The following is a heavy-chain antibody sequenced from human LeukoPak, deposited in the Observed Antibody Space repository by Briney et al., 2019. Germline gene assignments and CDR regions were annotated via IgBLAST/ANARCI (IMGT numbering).Heavy chain of an antibody. CDR3: AKDFKHGGNSGNP. CDR2: ISYDGSNK. CDR1: GFTFSSYA. D-gene: IGHD2-21*02. Sequence: PGGSLRLSCAASGFTFSSYAMHRVRQAPGKGLEWVAVISYDGSNKYYADSVKGRFAISRDNSKNTLYLQMNSLRAEDTAVYYCAKDFKHGGNSGNPWGQGTLVTVSS. J-gene: IGHJ5*02. V-gene: IGHV3-30*09.